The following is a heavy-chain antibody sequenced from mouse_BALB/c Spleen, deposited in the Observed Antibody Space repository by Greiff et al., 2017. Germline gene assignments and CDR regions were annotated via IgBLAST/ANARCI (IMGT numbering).Heavy chain of an antibody. D-gene: IGHD2-10*02. CDR2: ISYDGSN. CDR1: GYSITSGYY. Sequence: EVKLMESGPGLVKPSQSLSLTCSVTGYSITSGYYWNWIRQFPGNKLEWMGYISYDGSNNYNPSLKNRISITRDTSKNQFFLKLNSVTTEDTATYYCEREYGNYGFAYWGQGTLVTVSA. V-gene: IGHV3-6*02. J-gene: IGHJ3*01. CDR3: EREYGNYGFAY.